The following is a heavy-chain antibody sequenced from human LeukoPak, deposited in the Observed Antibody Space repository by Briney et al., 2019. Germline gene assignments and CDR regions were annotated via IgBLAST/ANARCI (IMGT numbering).Heavy chain of an antibody. J-gene: IGHJ4*02. Sequence: GGSLRLSCAASGFTFSSYAMRWVRQAPGKGLEWVAVISYDGSNKYSADSVKGRFTISRDNSKNTQYLQMNSLRAEDTAVYYCARSERWLQSFGSSYYFDYWGQGTLVTVSS. V-gene: IGHV3-30*04. CDR1: GFTFSSYA. CDR2: ISYDGSNK. D-gene: IGHD5-24*01. CDR3: ARSERWLQSFGSSYYFDY.